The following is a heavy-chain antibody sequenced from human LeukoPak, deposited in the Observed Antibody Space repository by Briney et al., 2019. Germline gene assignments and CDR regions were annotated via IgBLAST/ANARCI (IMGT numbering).Heavy chain of an antibody. CDR2: ISRSGSIT. D-gene: IGHD3-22*01. Sequence: PGGSLRLSCAASGFTFSSYSVTCVRQAPGKGLEWIAYISRSGSITYYADSVKGRFTISRDDARNSLYLQVNSLRDADTALYYCAIAPRDYYDVRPRAFDFWGQGTMVIVSS. V-gene: IGHV3-48*02. J-gene: IGHJ3*01. CDR1: GFTFSSYS. CDR3: AIAPRDYYDVRPRAFDF.